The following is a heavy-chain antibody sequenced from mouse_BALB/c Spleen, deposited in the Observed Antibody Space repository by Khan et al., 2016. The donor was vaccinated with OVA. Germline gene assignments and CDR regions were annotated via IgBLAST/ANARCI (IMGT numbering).Heavy chain of an antibody. J-gene: IGHJ2*01. CDR2: IWAGGST. CDR1: GFSLTSHG. V-gene: IGHV2-9*02. CDR3: ARNREPDYFDY. Sequence: QMQLEESGPGLVAPSQSLSITYTVSGFSLTSHGVHWVRQPPGKGLEWLGVIWAGGSTNYNSALMSRLSISKDSSQSQVFLKMNSLQTDDTAMYYCARNREPDYFDYWGQGTTLTVSS.